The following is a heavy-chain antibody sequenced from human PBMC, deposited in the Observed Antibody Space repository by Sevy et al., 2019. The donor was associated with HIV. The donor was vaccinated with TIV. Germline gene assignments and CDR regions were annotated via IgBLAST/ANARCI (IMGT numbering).Heavy chain of an antibody. CDR1: GFTFSNYG. Sequence: GVSLRLSCAASGFTFSNYGMHWVRQAPGKGLEWVAVIWSDGSKKYYADSVKGRFTISRDNSEDTLYLQMNNLRGEDTAVFYCARWVAATDAFDVWGQGTMVTVSS. D-gene: IGHD1-26*01. CDR3: ARWVAATDAFDV. CDR2: IWSDGSKK. J-gene: IGHJ3*01. V-gene: IGHV3-33*01.